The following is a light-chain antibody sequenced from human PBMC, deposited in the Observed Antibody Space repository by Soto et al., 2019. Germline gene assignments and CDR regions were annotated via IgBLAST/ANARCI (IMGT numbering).Light chain of an antibody. CDR3: QHTYATPPT. Sequence: DIQMTQSPSSLSASVGDRVILTCRASQTIRTSLNWYQQKPGKAPKLLIYAASTLHSGVPSRFSGSGSGTDFTLSISNLQPEDFATYFCQHTYATPPTFGQGTKVEI. V-gene: IGKV1-39*01. J-gene: IGKJ1*01. CDR1: QTIRTS. CDR2: AAS.